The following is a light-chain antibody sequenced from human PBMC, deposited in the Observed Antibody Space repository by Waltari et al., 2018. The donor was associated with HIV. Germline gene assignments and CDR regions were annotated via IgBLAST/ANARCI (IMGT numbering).Light chain of an antibody. J-gene: IGLJ2*01. CDR2: EVS. V-gene: IGLV2-23*02. Sequence: QSALTQPASVSGSPGQSITISCTGTSSDVGGYHLVSWYQQHPGKAHKLMIYEVSKRPSGVSNRFSGSKSGNTASLTISGLQAEDEADYYCCAYAGSTTYVIFGGGTKLTVL. CDR3: CAYAGSTTYVI. CDR1: SSDVGGYHL.